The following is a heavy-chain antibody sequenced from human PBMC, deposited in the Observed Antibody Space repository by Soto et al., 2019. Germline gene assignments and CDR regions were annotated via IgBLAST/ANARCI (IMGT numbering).Heavy chain of an antibody. Sequence: QVQLVQSGAEVKKPGASVKVSCKASGYTFTSYHINWVRQATGLGLEWMGRMNPNSGNTGYAQNFQGRVTMTRDTSINTAYMELSSLRSEDTAVYFCARSYCSSTSCRQLDVWGKGTTVTVSS. J-gene: IGHJ6*04. CDR1: GYTFTSYH. V-gene: IGHV1-8*01. CDR2: MNPNSGNT. D-gene: IGHD2-2*01. CDR3: ARSYCSSTSCRQLDV.